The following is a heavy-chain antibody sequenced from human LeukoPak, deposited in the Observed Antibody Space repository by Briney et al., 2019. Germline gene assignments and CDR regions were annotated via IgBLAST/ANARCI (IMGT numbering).Heavy chain of an antibody. V-gene: IGHV3-21*01. CDR3: ARLIVVAPTATPPVGHSADY. CDR2: ISGGSSYI. CDR1: GFTFSSYS. Sequence: GGSLRLSCAASGFTFSSYSMNWVRQAPGKGLEWVSSISGGSSYIYYADSVKGRFTISRDNAKSSLYLQMNSLRAEDTAVYYCARLIVVAPTATPPVGHSADYWGQGTLVTVSS. D-gene: IGHD2-2*02. J-gene: IGHJ4*02.